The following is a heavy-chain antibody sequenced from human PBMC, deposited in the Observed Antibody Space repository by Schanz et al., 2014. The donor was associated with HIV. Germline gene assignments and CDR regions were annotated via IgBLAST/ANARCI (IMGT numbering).Heavy chain of an antibody. V-gene: IGHV3-33*06. CDR3: AKSSGWLYAHFDY. D-gene: IGHD3-9*01. Sequence: QVQLVESGGGVVQPGRSLRLSCAASGFTFSNYGMHWVRQAPGKGLEWVAFVWSDGNNKYYADSVKGRFTISRDNSENTLFLQVNSLRAEDTAVYYCAKSSGWLYAHFDYWGQGTLVTVSS. CDR1: GFTFSNYG. CDR2: VWSDGNNK. J-gene: IGHJ4*02.